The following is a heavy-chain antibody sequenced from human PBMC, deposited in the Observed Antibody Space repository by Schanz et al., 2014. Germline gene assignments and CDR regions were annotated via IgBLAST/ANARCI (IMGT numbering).Heavy chain of an antibody. CDR2: INQSGTT. CDR3: ARDRGHGDLPGDI. CDR1: GGSFSSNY. V-gene: IGHV4-34*09. D-gene: IGHD4-17*01. J-gene: IGHJ3*02. Sequence: QLQLQESGPGLVKPSETLSLTCAVYGGSFSSNYWSWIRQPPGKGLEWIGEINQSGTTNYNPSLKSRVAISVDTSKNQFSLNLSSATAADTAVYYCARDRGHGDLPGDIWGQGTMVTVSS.